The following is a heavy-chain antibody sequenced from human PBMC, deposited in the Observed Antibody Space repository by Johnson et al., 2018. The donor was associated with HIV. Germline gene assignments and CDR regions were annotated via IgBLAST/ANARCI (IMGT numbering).Heavy chain of an antibody. CDR2: ISSSGSTI. J-gene: IGHJ3*02. CDR3: AKDSKRLLWFGEFCDAFDI. V-gene: IGHV3-11*04. Sequence: QVQLVESGGGLIQPGGSLRLSCAASGFTVSSNYMSWIRQAPGKGLEWVSYISSSGSTIYYADSVKGRFTISRDNAKNSLYLQMNSLRAEDTAVYYCAKDSKRLLWFGEFCDAFDIWGQGTMVTVSS. D-gene: IGHD3-10*01. CDR1: GFTVSSNY.